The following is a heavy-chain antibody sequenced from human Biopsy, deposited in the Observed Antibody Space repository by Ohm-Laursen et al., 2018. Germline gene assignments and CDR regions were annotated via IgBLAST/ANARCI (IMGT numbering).Heavy chain of an antibody. J-gene: IGHJ4*02. Sequence: SETLSLTWSVSGGSTNDYFWSWIRQPAGETLEWIGRIYSSGSSSYNPSLKSRVTMSIDASMNQFSLKLTSVTAADTAVYYCAKARTLDTAIDFDYWGQGTLVTVSS. D-gene: IGHD5-18*01. CDR2: IYSSGSS. CDR1: GGSTNDYF. V-gene: IGHV4-4*07. CDR3: AKARTLDTAIDFDY.